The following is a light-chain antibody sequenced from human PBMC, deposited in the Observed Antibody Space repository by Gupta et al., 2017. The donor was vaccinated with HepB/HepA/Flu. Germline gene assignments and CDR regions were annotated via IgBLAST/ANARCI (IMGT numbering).Light chain of an antibody. CDR3: SSYTSSIVT. V-gene: IGLV2-18*02. Sequence: QSALTQPPAVSGSPGQSVTISCTGISDDVGSYNRVSWYQQSPGPVPKLMIFEVSNRPSGVPYRFSGSNSGNTAFLTISGLQAEDEADYYCSSYTSSIVTFGGGTKLTVL. CDR2: EVS. J-gene: IGLJ2*01. CDR1: SDDVGSYNR.